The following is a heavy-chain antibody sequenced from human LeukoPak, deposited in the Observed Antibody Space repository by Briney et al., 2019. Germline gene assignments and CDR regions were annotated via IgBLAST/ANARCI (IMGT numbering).Heavy chain of an antibody. CDR2: IYPGDSDT. CDR3: ARLGPGCYYDSSGYCWFDP. CDR1: GYSLTSYW. V-gene: IGHV5-51*01. Sequence: GESLKISCKGSGYSLTSYWIGWVRQMPGKGLEWMGIIYPGDSDTRYSPSFQGQVTISADKSISTAYLQWSSLKASDTAMYYCARLGPGCYYDSSGYCWFDPWGQGTLVTVSS. J-gene: IGHJ5*02. D-gene: IGHD3-22*01.